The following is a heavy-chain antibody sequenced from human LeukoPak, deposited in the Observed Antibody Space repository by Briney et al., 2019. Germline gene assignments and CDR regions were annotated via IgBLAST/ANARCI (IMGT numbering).Heavy chain of an antibody. CDR3: ARAADSGYGTRFYGMGV. CDR2: IYSGGST. V-gene: IGHV3-66*01. CDR1: GFTVSSNY. D-gene: IGHD5-12*01. J-gene: IGHJ6*02. Sequence: GGSLRLSCAASGFTVSSNYMSWVRQAPGKGLEWVSGIYSGGSTYYADSVKGRFTISRDNSKNTLYLQMNSLRAEDTAVYYCARAADSGYGTRFYGMGVWGQGTTVTVSS.